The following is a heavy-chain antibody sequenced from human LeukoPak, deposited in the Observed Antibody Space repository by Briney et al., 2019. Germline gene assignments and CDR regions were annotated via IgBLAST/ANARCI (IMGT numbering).Heavy chain of an antibody. CDR3: AGGPSSSWLGDWFDP. CDR1: GYTFTSYD. D-gene: IGHD6-13*01. Sequence: ASVKVSCKASGYTFTSYDINWVRQATGQGLEWMGWMNPNSGNTGYAQKFQGRVTMTRNTSISTAYMELSSLRSEDTAVYYCAGGPSSSWLGDWFDPWGQGTLVTVSS. V-gene: IGHV1-8*01. J-gene: IGHJ5*02. CDR2: MNPNSGNT.